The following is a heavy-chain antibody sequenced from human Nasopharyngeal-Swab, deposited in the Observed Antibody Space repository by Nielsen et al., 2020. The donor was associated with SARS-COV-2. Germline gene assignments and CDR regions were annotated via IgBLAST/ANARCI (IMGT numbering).Heavy chain of an antibody. V-gene: IGHV3-33*01. Sequence: VRQMPGKGLEWVAVIWYDGSNKYYADSVKGRFTISRDNSKNTLYLQMNSLRPEDTAVYYCAGTLYYGSGSYPHFDYWGQGTLVTVSS. CDR3: AGTLYYGSGSYPHFDY. CDR2: IWYDGSNK. J-gene: IGHJ4*02. D-gene: IGHD3-10*01.